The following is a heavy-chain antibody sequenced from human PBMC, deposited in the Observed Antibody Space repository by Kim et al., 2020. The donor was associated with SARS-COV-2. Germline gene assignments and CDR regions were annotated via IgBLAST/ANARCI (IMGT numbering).Heavy chain of an antibody. CDR1: GFTFSSYE. Sequence: GGSLRLSCAASGFTFSSYEMNWVRQAPGKGLEWVSYISSSGSTIYYADSVKGRFTISRDNAKNSLYLQMNSLRAEDTAVYYCARDGAYDFWSGGYYYYGMYVWGQGTTVTVSS. J-gene: IGHJ6*02. CDR3: ARDGAYDFWSGGYYYYGMYV. D-gene: IGHD3-3*01. V-gene: IGHV3-48*03. CDR2: ISSSGSTI.